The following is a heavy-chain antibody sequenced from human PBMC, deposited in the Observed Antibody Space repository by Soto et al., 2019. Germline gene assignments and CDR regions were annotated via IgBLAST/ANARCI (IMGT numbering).Heavy chain of an antibody. V-gene: IGHV4-34*01. J-gene: IGHJ4*02. CDR3: AIAVAALVRGSIGGFDY. CDR1: GGAFNGYY. CDR2: INHSGTV. D-gene: IGHD3-10*01. Sequence: QVHLQQWGAGLLKPSETLSLTCAVNGGAFNGYYWTWIRQSPGMGLQWIGEINHSGTVDYNPSLKSRVTFSIDTSNKKFSLTLTSLTAADTAVYYCAIAVAALVRGSIGGFDYWGQGTLVTVSS.